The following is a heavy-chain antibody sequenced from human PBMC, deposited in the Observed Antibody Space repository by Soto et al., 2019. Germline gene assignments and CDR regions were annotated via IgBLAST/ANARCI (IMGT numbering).Heavy chain of an antibody. CDR2: LSGSGGTS. J-gene: IGHJ6*02. Sequence: EVQLLESGGGLVQPGGSLRLSCSTSGFTFSTYAMNWVRLAPGKGLEWVSALSGSGGTSYYADSVRGRFTISRDNAKNTVYLQVNSLRAEDTGVYYCARLVASETGYGMDVWGQGTTVTVSS. V-gene: IGHV3-23*01. CDR3: ARLVASETGYGMDV. D-gene: IGHD3-9*01. CDR1: GFTFSTYA.